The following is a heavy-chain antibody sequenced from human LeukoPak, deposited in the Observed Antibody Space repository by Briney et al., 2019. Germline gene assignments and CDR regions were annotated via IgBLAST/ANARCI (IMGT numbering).Heavy chain of an antibody. CDR2: IYYSGST. V-gene: IGHV4-59*01. CDR1: GGSISSYY. CDR3: ARGRKYYYYGMDV. J-gene: IGHJ6*02. Sequence: SETLSLTCTVSGGSISSYYWSWIRQPPGKGLEWIGYIYYSGSTNYSPSLKSRVTISVDTSKNQFSLKLSSVTAADTAVYYCARGRKYYYYGMDVWGQGTTVTVSS.